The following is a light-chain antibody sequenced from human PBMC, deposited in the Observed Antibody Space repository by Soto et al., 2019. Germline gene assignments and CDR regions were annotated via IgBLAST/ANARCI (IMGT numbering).Light chain of an antibody. J-gene: IGKJ5*01. CDR1: QSVSSSY. Sequence: EFVLTQSPGTLSLSPGKRANLSCGAGQSVSSSYLAWYQQKPGQAPRLXXYGASSRATGIPARFSGSRSGTDFTLTIIGLEPEDFAVYYCQQRTNRPPITFGQGTRLDIK. V-gene: IGKV3D-20*02. CDR3: QQRTNRPPIT. CDR2: GAS.